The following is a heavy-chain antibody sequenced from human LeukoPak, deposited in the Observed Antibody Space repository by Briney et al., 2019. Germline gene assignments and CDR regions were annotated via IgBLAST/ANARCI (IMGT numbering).Heavy chain of an antibody. CDR2: MNPNSGNT. CDR3: ARALSWTTDSYYYMDV. CDR1: GYTVTSYD. D-gene: IGHD3/OR15-3a*01. J-gene: IGHJ6*03. Sequence: ASVKVSCKASGYTVTSYDINWVRQATGQGLELMGWMNPNSGNTGYAQKFQGRVTMTKNTSITTAYMELSSLRSEDTAVYYCARALSWTTDSYYYMDVWGKGTTVTVSS. V-gene: IGHV1-8*01.